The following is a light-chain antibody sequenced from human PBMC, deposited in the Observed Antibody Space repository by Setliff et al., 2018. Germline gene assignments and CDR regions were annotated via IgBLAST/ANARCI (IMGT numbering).Light chain of an antibody. Sequence: QSVLTQPASVSGSPGQSITISCTGTSSDVGGYNYVSWYQQHPGKAPKLMIYDVSNRPSGVSNRFSGSKSGNTASLTISGLQAEDEADYYCSSYTSSSTHWVFGGGTK. CDR2: DVS. CDR3: SSYTSSSTHWV. V-gene: IGLV2-14*03. CDR1: SSDVGGYNY. J-gene: IGLJ3*02.